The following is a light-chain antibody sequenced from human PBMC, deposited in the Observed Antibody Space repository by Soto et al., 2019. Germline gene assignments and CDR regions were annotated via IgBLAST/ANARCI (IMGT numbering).Light chain of an antibody. CDR1: SSDVGGYNY. CDR2: DVS. V-gene: IGLV2-14*01. Sequence: QYVLTQPASVSGSPGQSITISCTGTSSDVGGYNYVSWYQRHPGKAPKLMIYDVSNRPSGVSNRFSGSKSGNTASLTISGLQAEDEADYHCSSYTSTSIVFGTGTKLTVL. J-gene: IGLJ1*01. CDR3: SSYTSTSIV.